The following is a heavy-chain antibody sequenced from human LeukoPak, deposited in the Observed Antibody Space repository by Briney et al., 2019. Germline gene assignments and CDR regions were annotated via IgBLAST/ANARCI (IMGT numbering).Heavy chain of an antibody. V-gene: IGHV1-18*01. J-gene: IGHJ3*02. Sequence: ASVKVSCKAPGYSFASYAISWVRQAPGQGLEWMGWISADSGKTDYAQKFQGRVTMTTDTSTSTAYMELMSLRSEDTAVYYCATPAHSGSYYRDAFDIWGQGTMVTVSS. CDR1: GYSFASYA. CDR2: ISADSGKT. D-gene: IGHD3-10*01. CDR3: ATPAHSGSYYRDAFDI.